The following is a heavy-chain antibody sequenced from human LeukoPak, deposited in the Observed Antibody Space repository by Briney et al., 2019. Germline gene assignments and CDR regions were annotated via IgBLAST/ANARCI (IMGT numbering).Heavy chain of an antibody. Sequence: SETLSLTCTVSGGSISSGGYYWSWIRQHPGKGLEWIGYIYYSGSTYYNPSLKSRITISVDTSKNQFSLKLSSVTAADTAVYYCARVVAAAGNHIDYWGQGTLVTVSS. CDR1: GGSISSGGYY. CDR2: IYYSGST. V-gene: IGHV4-31*03. D-gene: IGHD6-13*01. CDR3: ARVVAAAGNHIDY. J-gene: IGHJ4*02.